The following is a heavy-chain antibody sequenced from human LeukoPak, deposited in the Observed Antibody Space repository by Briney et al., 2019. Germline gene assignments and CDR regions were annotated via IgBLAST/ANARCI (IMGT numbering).Heavy chain of an antibody. D-gene: IGHD2-15*01. Sequence: GGSLRLSCAASGFTFSSYAMSWVRQAPGKGLEWVSAISGSGGSTYYADSVKGRFTISRDNTKNSLYLQMNSLRAEDTAVYYCAKDGGSDPDSFDIWGQGTMVTVSS. V-gene: IGHV3-23*01. CDR1: GFTFSSYA. CDR2: ISGSGGST. J-gene: IGHJ3*02. CDR3: AKDGGSDPDSFDI.